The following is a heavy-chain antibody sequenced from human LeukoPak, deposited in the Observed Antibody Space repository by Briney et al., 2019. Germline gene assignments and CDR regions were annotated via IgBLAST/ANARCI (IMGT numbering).Heavy chain of an antibody. D-gene: IGHD5-12*01. J-gene: IGHJ4*02. CDR3: AKDQSGWSGYATPGY. CDR2: ISYDGSNK. CDR1: GFTFSSYG. V-gene: IGHV3-30*18. Sequence: SGGSLRLSCAASGFTFSSYGMHWVRQAPGKGLEWVAVISYDGSNKYYADSVKGRFTISRDNSKNTLYLQMNSLRAEDTAIYYCAKDQSGWSGYATPGYWGQGTLVTVSS.